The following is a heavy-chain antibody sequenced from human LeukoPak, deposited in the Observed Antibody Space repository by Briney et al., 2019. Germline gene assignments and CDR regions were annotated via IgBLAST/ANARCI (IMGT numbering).Heavy chain of an antibody. D-gene: IGHD6-13*01. V-gene: IGHV1-2*02. CDR3: ARDAATSGTSWFDP. J-gene: IGHJ5*02. CDR1: GYTFTDYY. Sequence: ASVKVSCKASGYTFTDYYIHWVRQAPGQGLEWMGWINPKRGDTKYAQKFQGRVTVARHTAISTAYMELSSLTSDDTAVYSCARDAATSGTSWFDPWGQGTLVTVSS. CDR2: INPKRGDT.